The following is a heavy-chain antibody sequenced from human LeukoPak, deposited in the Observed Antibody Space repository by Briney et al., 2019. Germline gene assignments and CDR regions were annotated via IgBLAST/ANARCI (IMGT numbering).Heavy chain of an antibody. V-gene: IGHV3-49*03. CDR2: IRSKAYGGTT. CDR3: TREGTYYYAPLRYYYYMDV. CDR1: GSTFGDYA. D-gene: IGHD3-10*01. Sequence: GGSLRLSCTASGSTFGDYAMSWFRQAPGKGLEWVGFIRSKAYGGTTEYAASVKGRFTISRDDSKSIAYLQMNSLKTEDTAVYYCTREGTYYYAPLRYYYYMDVWGKGTTVTVSS. J-gene: IGHJ6*03.